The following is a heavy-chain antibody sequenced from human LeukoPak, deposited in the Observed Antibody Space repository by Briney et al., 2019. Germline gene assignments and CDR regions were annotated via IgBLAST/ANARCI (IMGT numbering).Heavy chain of an antibody. J-gene: IGHJ4*02. D-gene: IGHD3-22*01. CDR3: ARTTITMIALFYY. CDR1: GYTFTSYD. V-gene: IGHV1-8*01. Sequence: GASVKVSCKASGYTFTSYDINWVRQATGHGLEWMGWMNPNRGNTGYAQKFQGRVTMTRNTSISTAYMELSSLRSEDTAVYYCARTTITMIALFYYWGQGTLVTVSS. CDR2: MNPNRGNT.